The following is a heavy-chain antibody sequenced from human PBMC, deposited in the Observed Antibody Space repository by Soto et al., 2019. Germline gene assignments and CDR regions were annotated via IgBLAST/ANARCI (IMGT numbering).Heavy chain of an antibody. CDR1: GFVFSDFQ. CDR3: ARDNLAVQGAFDH. J-gene: IGHJ4*02. D-gene: IGHD3-10*02. Sequence: GGSLRLSCAASGFVFSDFQLNWVRQAPGRGLEWLASITGTSAFLFYADSIKGRFTISRDNPKNFLFLQMDSLGPEGTAVYYCARDNLAVQGAFDHWGQGALVTVSS. CDR2: ITGTSAFL. V-gene: IGHV3-21*01.